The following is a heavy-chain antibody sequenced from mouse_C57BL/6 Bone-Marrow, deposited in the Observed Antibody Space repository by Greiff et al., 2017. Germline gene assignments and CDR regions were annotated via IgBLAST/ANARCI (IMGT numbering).Heavy chain of an antibody. Sequence: VQLQQSGPELVKPGASVKISCKASGYTFTDYYMNWVKQSHGKSLEWIGDINPNNGGTSYNQKFKGKATLTVDKSSSTAYMELRSLTSEDSAVYYCARELLFDYWGQGTTLTVSS. CDR3: ARELLFDY. CDR2: INPNNGGT. J-gene: IGHJ2*01. CDR1: GYTFTDYY. V-gene: IGHV1-26*01. D-gene: IGHD2-1*01.